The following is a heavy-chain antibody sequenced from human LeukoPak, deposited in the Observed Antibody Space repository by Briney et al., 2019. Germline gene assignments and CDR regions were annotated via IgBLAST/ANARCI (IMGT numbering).Heavy chain of an antibody. V-gene: IGHV1-46*01. J-gene: IGHJ4*02. CDR2: INPSGGST. D-gene: IGHD3-10*01. CDR3: TRGPVYYYGSGSYPDY. Sequence: PGASVKVSCKASGYTFTSYYMHWVRQAPGQGLEWMGIINPSGGSTSYAQKFQGRVTMTRDMSTSTAYMELSSLRSEDTAVYYCTRGPVYYYGSGSYPDYWGQGTLVTVSS. CDR1: GYTFTSYY.